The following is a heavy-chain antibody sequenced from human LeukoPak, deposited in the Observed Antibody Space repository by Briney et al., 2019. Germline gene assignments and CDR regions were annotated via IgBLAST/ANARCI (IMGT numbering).Heavy chain of an antibody. Sequence: GGSLRVSCEASGFTFSSYAMNWVRQAPGKGLEWVSTVSGSGGSTYYADSVKGRFTISRDNSKNTLFLQMNSLRAEDTAIYYCAKDRANTGWYSRFDSWGQGPRVRVSS. CDR1: GFTFSSYA. J-gene: IGHJ4*02. V-gene: IGHV3-23*01. D-gene: IGHD6-19*01. CDR3: AKDRANTGWYSRFDS. CDR2: VSGSGGST.